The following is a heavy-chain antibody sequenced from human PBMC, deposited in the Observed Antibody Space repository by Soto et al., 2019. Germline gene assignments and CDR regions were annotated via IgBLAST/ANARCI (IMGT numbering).Heavy chain of an antibody. V-gene: IGHV4-34*01. CDR2: INDSGST. Sequence: QVQLQQWGAGLLKPSETLSLTCAVYGGSFSGYYWSWIRQPPGKGLEWIGEINDSGSTNYNPSLKSRVTISVDTSKNQFSLKLSSVTAADTAVYYCARGRWYGDPPEGYWGQGTLVTVSS. CDR1: GGSFSGYY. D-gene: IGHD4-17*01. CDR3: ARGRWYGDPPEGY. J-gene: IGHJ4*02.